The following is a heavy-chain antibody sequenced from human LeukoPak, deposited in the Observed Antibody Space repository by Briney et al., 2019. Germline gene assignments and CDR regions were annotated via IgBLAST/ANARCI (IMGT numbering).Heavy chain of an antibody. J-gene: IGHJ4*02. Sequence: GGSLRLSCAASGFTFSSYSMNWVRQAPGKGLEWVSSISSSSSYIYYADSVKGRFTISRDNAKNSLYLQMNSLRAEDTAVYYCARSRVVRGVKGIYYFDYWGQGTLVTVSS. D-gene: IGHD3-10*01. CDR3: ARSRVVRGVKGIYYFDY. CDR1: GFTFSSYS. CDR2: ISSSSSYI. V-gene: IGHV3-21*01.